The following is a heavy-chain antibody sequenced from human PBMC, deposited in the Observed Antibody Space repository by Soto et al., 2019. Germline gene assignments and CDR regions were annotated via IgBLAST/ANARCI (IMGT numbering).Heavy chain of an antibody. J-gene: IGHJ6*02. CDR3: SRARYCTSPSCYNHYYYGMDI. CDR1: GYTFTKYG. V-gene: IGHV1-18*04. CDR2: IGVYNGKT. D-gene: IGHD2-2*02. Sequence: QEQLVQSGGEVKKPGASVRVSCKASGYTFTKYGITWVRQAPGQGLEWMGWIGVYNGKTNYARKLQGRVIMTADTSANTAYMELRSLRAADTAVYYCSRARYCTSPSCYNHYYYGMDIWGQGTTVSVSS.